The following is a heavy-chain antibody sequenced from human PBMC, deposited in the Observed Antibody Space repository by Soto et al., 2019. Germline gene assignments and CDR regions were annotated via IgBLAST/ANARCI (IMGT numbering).Heavy chain of an antibody. CDR2: ISGSGHAT. CDR1: GFMFDNYA. CDR3: AKGRYFDSSGGCANY. V-gene: IGHV3-23*01. D-gene: IGHD3-22*01. Sequence: EVSLLESGGGSVPPGASARLSCLTSGFMFDNYAISWVRQSPARGLEWVAAISGSGHATYYTQSVRGRFTISRDKSKKTVFLQMNNLRTEDTAIYYCAKGRYFDSSGGCANYWGLGTLVTVSS. J-gene: IGHJ4*02.